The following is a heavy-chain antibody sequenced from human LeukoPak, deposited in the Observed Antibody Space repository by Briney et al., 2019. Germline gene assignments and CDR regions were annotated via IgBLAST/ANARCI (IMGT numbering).Heavy chain of an antibody. Sequence: ASVKVSCKASGYSFNAYGICWVRQAPGQGIEWMGWLDSYNGITKSAPKFQGRVTMTTDTSTTTVYMELRNLRSDDTAVYYCARGRWLEGSDYWGQGSLVIVSS. CDR1: GYSFNAYG. CDR2: LDSYNGIT. J-gene: IGHJ4*02. CDR3: ARGRWLEGSDY. V-gene: IGHV1-18*01. D-gene: IGHD5-12*01.